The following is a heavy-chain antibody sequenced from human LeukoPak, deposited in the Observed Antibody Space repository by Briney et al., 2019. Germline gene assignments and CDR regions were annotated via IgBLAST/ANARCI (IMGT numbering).Heavy chain of an antibody. J-gene: IGHJ4*02. V-gene: IGHV4-30-4*08. CDR1: GGSISSGDYY. D-gene: IGHD4-23*01. CDR3: AREVRTTNYGGHVDY. Sequence: SETLSLTCTVSGGSISSGDYYWSWIRQPPGKGLEWIEYIYYSGSTYYNPSLKSRVTISVDTSKNQFSLKLSSVTAADTAVYYCAREVRTTNYGGHVDYWGQGTLVTVSS. CDR2: IYYSGST.